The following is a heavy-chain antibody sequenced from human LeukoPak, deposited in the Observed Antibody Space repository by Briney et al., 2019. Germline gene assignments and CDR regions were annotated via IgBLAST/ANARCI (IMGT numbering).Heavy chain of an antibody. Sequence: ASVKVSCKASGYTFTSYDINWVRQAPGQGLEWMGWISAYNGNTNYAQKLQGRVTMTTDTSTSTAYMELRSLRSDDTAVYYCARAGLLWFGESSYFDYWGQGTLVTVSS. CDR2: ISAYNGNT. V-gene: IGHV1-18*01. D-gene: IGHD3-10*01. CDR3: ARAGLLWFGESSYFDY. J-gene: IGHJ4*02. CDR1: GYTFTSYD.